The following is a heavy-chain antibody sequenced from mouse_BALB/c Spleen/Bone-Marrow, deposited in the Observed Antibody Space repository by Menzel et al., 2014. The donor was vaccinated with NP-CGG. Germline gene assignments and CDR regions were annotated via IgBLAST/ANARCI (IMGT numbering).Heavy chain of an antibody. D-gene: IGHD1-1*01. CDR1: GYTFTSYW. J-gene: IGHJ4*01. CDR2: IYPSDTYT. CDR3: TRYGNSHYYAVDY. Sequence: VQLVESGAELVRPGASVKLSCRASGYTFTSYWINWVKQRPGQGLEWIGNIYPSDTYTNYNQRFKDKATLTVDKSSSTAYMQLSSPTSEDSAVYYCTRYGNSHYYAVDYWGQGTSVTVSS. V-gene: IGHV1-69*02.